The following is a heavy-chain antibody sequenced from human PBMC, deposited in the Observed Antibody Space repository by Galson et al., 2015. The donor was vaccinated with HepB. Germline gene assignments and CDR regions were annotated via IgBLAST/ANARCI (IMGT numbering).Heavy chain of an antibody. D-gene: IGHD2-8*01. J-gene: IGHJ6*02. CDR3: ARRTGVRYYYGMDV. Sequence: SLRLSCAASGFTFSSYSMNWVRQAPGKGLEWVSSISSSSSYIYYADSVKGRFTISRDNAKNSLYLQMNSLRAEDTAVYYCARRTGVRYYYGMDVWGQGTTVT. V-gene: IGHV3-21*01. CDR2: ISSSSSYI. CDR1: GFTFSSYS.